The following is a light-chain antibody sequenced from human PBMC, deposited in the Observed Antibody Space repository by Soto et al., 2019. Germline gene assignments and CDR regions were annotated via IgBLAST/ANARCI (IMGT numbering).Light chain of an antibody. J-gene: IGKJ4*01. CDR1: QSVSTY. CDR2: DAS. Sequence: ETVLTQSPAILSLSPGERATLSCRASQSVSTYLAWYQQKPGQPPRLLIYDASNRATGIPARFIGRGSGTDFPLTIGGLEPEDSAVYYCQQRINWPLTFGGGTKVEI. V-gene: IGKV3-11*01. CDR3: QQRINWPLT.